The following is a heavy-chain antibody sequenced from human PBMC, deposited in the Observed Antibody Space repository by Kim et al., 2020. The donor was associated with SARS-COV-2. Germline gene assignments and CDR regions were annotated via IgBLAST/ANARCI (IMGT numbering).Heavy chain of an antibody. Sequence: SETLSLTCAVYGGSFSGYYWSWIRQPPGKGLEWIGEINHSGTTNYNLSLKSRVTISVDTSKNQFSLKLSSVTAADTAVYYCARAIAAADAFDIWGQGTM. CDR3: ARAIAAADAFDI. D-gene: IGHD6-13*01. V-gene: IGHV4-34*01. J-gene: IGHJ3*02. CDR1: GGSFSGYY. CDR2: INHSGTT.